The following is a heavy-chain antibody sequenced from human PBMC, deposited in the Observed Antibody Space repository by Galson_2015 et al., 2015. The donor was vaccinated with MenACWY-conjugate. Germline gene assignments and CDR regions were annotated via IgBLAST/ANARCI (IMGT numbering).Heavy chain of an antibody. CDR2: IIPVLGIP. CDR1: GVTDTAYA. V-gene: IGHV1-69*04. J-gene: IGHJ6*03. Sequence: SVKVSCKASGVTDTAYAITWVRQAPGQGLEWMGRIIPVLGIPNHAQKFQGRVTITADKSTTTVYMDLSSLRSEDSAVYYRARVGTHHYYSMDVWGQGTTVTVSS. CDR3: ARVGTHHYYSMDV.